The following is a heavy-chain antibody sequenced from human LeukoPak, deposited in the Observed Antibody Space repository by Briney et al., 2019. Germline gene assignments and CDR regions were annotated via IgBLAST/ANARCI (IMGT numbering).Heavy chain of an antibody. CDR1: GYSISSGYY. CDR2: IYHSGST. J-gene: IGHJ4*02. CDR3: AREVKGSSSFDY. V-gene: IGHV4-38-2*02. Sequence: SETLSLTCIVSGYSISSGYYWGWIRQPPGKGLEWIGSIYHSGSTYYNPSLKSRVTISVDASKNQFSLKLSSVTAADTAVYYCAREVKGSSSFDYWGQGTLVTVSS. D-gene: IGHD6-6*01.